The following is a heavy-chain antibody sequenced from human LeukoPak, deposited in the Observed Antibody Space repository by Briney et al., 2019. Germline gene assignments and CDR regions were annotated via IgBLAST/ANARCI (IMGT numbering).Heavy chain of an antibody. J-gene: IGHJ3*02. CDR1: GFTLSSYA. CDR2: ISGSGGGT. Sequence: GGSLRLSCAASGFTLSSYAMSWVRQAPGKGLEWVSVISGSGGGTYYADSVKGRFTISRDNSKNTLYLEMNSLRAEDTAVYYCAKDRPFSEYQLPVLEGDAFDIWGQGTMVTVSS. CDR3: AKDRPFSEYQLPVLEGDAFDI. D-gene: IGHD2-2*01. V-gene: IGHV3-23*01.